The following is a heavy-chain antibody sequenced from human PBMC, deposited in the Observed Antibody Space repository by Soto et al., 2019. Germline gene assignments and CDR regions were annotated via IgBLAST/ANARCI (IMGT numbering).Heavy chain of an antibody. CDR3: AKDSYNSGWFYFDY. D-gene: IGHD6-19*01. J-gene: IGHJ4*02. CDR1: GFTFSTYA. V-gene: IGHV3-23*01. CDR2: IGGSGGST. Sequence: EVQLLESGGGLGQPGGSLRLSCAASGFTFSTYAMSWVRQAPGQALAWVAGIGGSGGSTYYADSVKGRFTISRDNSKNTLYLQMNNLRAEDTAVYYCAKDSYNSGWFYFDYWGQGTLVTVSS.